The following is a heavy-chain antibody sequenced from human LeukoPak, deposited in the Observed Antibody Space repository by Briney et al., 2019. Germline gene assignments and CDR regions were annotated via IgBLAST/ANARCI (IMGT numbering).Heavy chain of an antibody. CDR3: AKDPGATYYYDSSGYFSVDAFDI. J-gene: IGHJ3*02. D-gene: IGHD3-22*01. CDR2: ISGSGGST. V-gene: IGHV3-23*01. CDR1: GFTFSSYA. Sequence: GGSLRLSCAASGFTFSSYAMSWVRQAPGKGLEWVSAISGSGGSTYSADSVKGRFTISRDNSKNTLYLQMNSLRAEDTAVYYCAKDPGATYYYDSSGYFSVDAFDIWGQGTMVTVSS.